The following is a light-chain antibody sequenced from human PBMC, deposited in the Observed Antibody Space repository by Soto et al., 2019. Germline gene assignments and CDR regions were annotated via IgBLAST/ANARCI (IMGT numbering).Light chain of an antibody. J-gene: IGLJ1*01. Sequence: QAVVTQEPSLTVSPGGTVTLTRASSTGAVTSGYYPNWFQQKPGQAPRALIYSTSNKYSWTPARFSGSLLGGKAALTLSGVQPEDEAEYYCLLYYGGAYVFGTGTKVTVL. CDR3: LLYYGGAYV. CDR2: STS. CDR1: TGAVTSGYY. V-gene: IGLV7-43*01.